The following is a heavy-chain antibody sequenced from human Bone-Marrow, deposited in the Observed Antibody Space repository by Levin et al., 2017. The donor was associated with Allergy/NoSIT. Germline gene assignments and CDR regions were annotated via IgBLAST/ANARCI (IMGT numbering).Heavy chain of an antibody. J-gene: IGHJ4*02. CDR2: VKLDGSEK. Sequence: GESLKISCEASGFNFSPYWMTWVRQAPGKGLEWVANVKLDGSEKYYLASAKGRFTISRDNAKNSLYLEMNSLRVEDTAVYYCANSGRDTAMVTNYWGQGTLVIVSS. CDR1: GFNFSPYW. D-gene: IGHD5-18*01. CDR3: ANSGRDTAMVTNY. V-gene: IGHV3-7*01.